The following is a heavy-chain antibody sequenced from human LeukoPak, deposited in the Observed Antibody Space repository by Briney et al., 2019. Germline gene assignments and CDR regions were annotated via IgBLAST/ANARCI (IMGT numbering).Heavy chain of an antibody. Sequence: SETLSLTCTVSGGSISSGGYYWSWLRQHPGKGLEWIGYIYYSGSTYYNPSLKSRVTISVDTSKNQFSLKLSSVTAADTAVYYCAGHGYGGNSHAFDIWGQGTMVTVSS. CDR2: IYYSGST. J-gene: IGHJ3*02. D-gene: IGHD4-23*01. CDR1: GGSISSGGYY. V-gene: IGHV4-31*03. CDR3: AGHGYGGNSHAFDI.